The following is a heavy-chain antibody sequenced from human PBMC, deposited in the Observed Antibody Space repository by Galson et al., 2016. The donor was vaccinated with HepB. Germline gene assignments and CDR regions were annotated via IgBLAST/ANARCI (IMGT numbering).Heavy chain of an antibody. D-gene: IGHD3-10*01. Sequence: SETLSLTCVVSGGAFNGYYWSWIRQPPGKGLEWIGEINHSGSTNYNPSLQNRVTMSVDTSKKALSLKINSVTAADSAVSFCARPSAYGPRSSFNLWGQGSVVIVSS. CDR3: ARPSAYGPRSSFNL. J-gene: IGHJ4*03. V-gene: IGHV4-34*01. CDR2: INHSGST. CDR1: GGAFNGYY.